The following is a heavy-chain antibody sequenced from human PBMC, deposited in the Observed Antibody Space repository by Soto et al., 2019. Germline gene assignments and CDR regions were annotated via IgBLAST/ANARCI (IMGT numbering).Heavy chain of an antibody. Sequence: GGSLRLSCAASGCTVSSNYMSWVRQAPGKGLEWVSVIYSGGSTYYADSVKGRFTISRDNSKNTLYLQMNSLRAEDTAVYYCARSRPPYYYDSSGYYYALDYWGQGT. J-gene: IGHJ4*02. D-gene: IGHD3-22*01. CDR1: GCTVSSNY. CDR3: ARSRPPYYYDSSGYYYALDY. CDR2: IYSGGST. V-gene: IGHV3-66*01.